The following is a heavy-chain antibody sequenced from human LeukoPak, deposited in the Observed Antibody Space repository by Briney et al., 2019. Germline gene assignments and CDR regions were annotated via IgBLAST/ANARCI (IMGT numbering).Heavy chain of an antibody. CDR2: IYTSGST. CDR3: ARVHRLGDRLGRNWFDP. D-gene: IGHD3-10*01. Sequence: SQTLSLTYSVSGGSITTGIYYWNWIRQPAGKGLEWIGRIYTSGSTNYNPSLKSRVTISVDTSKNQFSLKLSSVTAADTAVYYCARVHRLGDRLGRNWFDPWGQGTLVTVSS. J-gene: IGHJ5*02. V-gene: IGHV4-61*02. CDR1: GGSITTGIYY.